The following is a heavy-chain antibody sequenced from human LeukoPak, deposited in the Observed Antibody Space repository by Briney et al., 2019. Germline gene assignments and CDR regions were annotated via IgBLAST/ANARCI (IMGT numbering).Heavy chain of an antibody. D-gene: IGHD5-18*01. J-gene: IGHJ4*02. CDR1: GGSFSGYY. CDR2: INHSGST. V-gene: IGHV4-34*01. CDR3: AKDKDSYGYLANYFDY. Sequence: SETLSLTCAVYGGSFSGYYWSWIRQPPGKGLEWIGEINHSGSTNYNPSLKSRVTISVDTSKNQFSLKLSSVTAADTAVYYCAKDKDSYGYLANYFDYWGQGTLVTVSS.